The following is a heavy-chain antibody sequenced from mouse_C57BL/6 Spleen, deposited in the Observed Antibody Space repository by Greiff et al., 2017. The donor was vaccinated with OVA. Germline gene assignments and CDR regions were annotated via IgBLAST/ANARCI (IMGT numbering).Heavy chain of an antibody. J-gene: IGHJ1*03. CDR2: IYPGDGDT. D-gene: IGHD1-1*01. CDR1: GYAFSSSW. Sequence: QVQLQQSGPELVKPGASVKISCKASGYAFSSSWMNWVKQRPGKGLEWIGRIYPGDGDTNYNGKFKGKATLTADKSSSTAYMQLSSLTSEDSAVYVCARDNYYGTSPTYWYFDVWGTGTTVTVSS. CDR3: ARDNYYGTSPTYWYFDV. V-gene: IGHV1-82*01.